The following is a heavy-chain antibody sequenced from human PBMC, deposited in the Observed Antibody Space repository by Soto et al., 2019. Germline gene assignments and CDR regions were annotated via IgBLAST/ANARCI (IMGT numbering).Heavy chain of an antibody. D-gene: IGHD3-10*01. CDR1: GFTFDDYA. CDR2: ISWNSGSI. Sequence: GGSLRLSCAASGFTFDDYAMHWVRQAPGKGLEWVSGISWNSGSIGYADSVKGRFTISRDNAKNSLYLQMNSLRAEDTALYYCAKGITMVRGVITINYFDYWGQGTLVTVSS. V-gene: IGHV3-9*01. CDR3: AKGITMVRGVITINYFDY. J-gene: IGHJ4*02.